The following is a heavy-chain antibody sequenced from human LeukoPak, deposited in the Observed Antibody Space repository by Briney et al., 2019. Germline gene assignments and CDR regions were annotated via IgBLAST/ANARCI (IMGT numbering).Heavy chain of an antibody. D-gene: IGHD3-16*02. CDR3: AKSSYDYVWGSYRSFDY. V-gene: IGHV3-23*01. CDR2: ISGSGGST. Sequence: GGSLRLSCAASGFTFSSYAMSWVRQAPGKGLEWVSAISGSGGSTYYADSVKGRFTISRDNSKNTLYLQMNSLRAEDTAVYYCAKSSYDYVWGSYRSFDYWGQGTLDTVSS. J-gene: IGHJ4*02. CDR1: GFTFSSYA.